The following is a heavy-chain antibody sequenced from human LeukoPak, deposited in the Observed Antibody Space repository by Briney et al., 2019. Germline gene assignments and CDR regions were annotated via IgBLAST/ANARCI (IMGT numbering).Heavy chain of an antibody. J-gene: IGHJ4*02. CDR3: VKDGHCSSSSCASPFDY. Sequence: PGGSLRLSCSASGFTFSSYALYWVRQAPGKGLESVSVIGGNGGGTYYADSVKGRFSISRDNSKNTLYLQMSSLRIEDTAMYYCVKDGHCSSSSCASPFDYWGQGTLVTVSS. V-gene: IGHV3-64D*06. CDR1: GFTFSSYA. CDR2: IGGNGGGT. D-gene: IGHD2-15*01.